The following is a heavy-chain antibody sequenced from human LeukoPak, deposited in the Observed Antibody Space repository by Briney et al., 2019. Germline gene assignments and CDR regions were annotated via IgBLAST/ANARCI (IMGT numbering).Heavy chain of an antibody. CDR1: GYTFTGYY. CDR3: ARVVHPYDYESSGLTYDAFDI. D-gene: IGHD3-22*01. V-gene: IGHV7-4-1*02. Sequence: ASVKVSCKASGYTFTGYYMHWMRQAPGQGLEWLGWINTNTGNPTYAQGFTGRFVFSLDTSVNTAYLQISSLKAEDTAVYYCARVVHPYDYESSGLTYDAFDIWGQGTMVTVSS. J-gene: IGHJ3*02. CDR2: INTNTGNP.